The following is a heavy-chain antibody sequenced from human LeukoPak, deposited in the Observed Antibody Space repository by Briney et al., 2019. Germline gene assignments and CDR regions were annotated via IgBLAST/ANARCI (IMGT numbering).Heavy chain of an antibody. Sequence: PGGSLRLSCAASGFTFNTYTMNWVRQAPGKGLEWVSYISGSNGIIDYADSVRGRFTISRDNAKNSLYLQMNSLRAEDTAVYYCARGSTYCESSGQVPFDYWGQGTLVTVSS. J-gene: IGHJ4*02. CDR1: GFTFNTYT. CDR3: ARGSTYCESSGQVPFDY. V-gene: IGHV3-48*01. CDR2: ISGSNGII. D-gene: IGHD3-22*01.